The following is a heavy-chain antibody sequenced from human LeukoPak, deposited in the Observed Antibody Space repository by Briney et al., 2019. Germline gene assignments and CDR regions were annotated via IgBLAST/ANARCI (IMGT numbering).Heavy chain of an antibody. J-gene: IGHJ3*02. CDR3: ARAPGGATHAFDI. V-gene: IGHV4-38-2*02. D-gene: IGHD1-26*01. CDR2: IYHSGST. Sequence: SETLSLTCTVSGYSISSGYYWGWIRQPPGKGLEWIGCIYHSGSTYYNPSLKSRVTISVDTSKNQFSLKLSSVTAADTAVYYCARAPGGATHAFDIWGQGTMVTVSS. CDR1: GYSISSGYY.